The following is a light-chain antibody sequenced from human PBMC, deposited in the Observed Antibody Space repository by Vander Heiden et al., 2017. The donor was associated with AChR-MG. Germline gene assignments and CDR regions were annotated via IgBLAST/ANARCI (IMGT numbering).Light chain of an antibody. V-gene: IGKV3-15*01. CDR1: QSVGSN. CDR2: GAS. Sequence: ERVMTQSPATLSVSPGERATLPCRASQSVGSNLAWFQQKPGQAPRLLIYGASTRATGVPARFSGSGSGTEFSLTISSLQSEDFAVYYCQQFDNWPYTFGQGTNLDIK. CDR3: QQFDNWPYT. J-gene: IGKJ2*01.